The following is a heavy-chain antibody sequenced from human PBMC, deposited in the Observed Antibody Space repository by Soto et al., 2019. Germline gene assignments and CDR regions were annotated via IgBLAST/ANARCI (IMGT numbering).Heavy chain of an antibody. CDR2: IYYSGST. J-gene: IGHJ6*02. Sequence: SETLSLTCAVSGGSISSGGYSWSWIRQHPGKGLGWIGYIYYSGSTNYNPSLKSRVTISVDTSKNQFSLELSSVTAADTAVYYCARRKVLLTFHYYYYGMDVWGQGTTVTVSS. CDR1: GGSISSGGYS. CDR3: ARRKVLLTFHYYYYGMDV. D-gene: IGHD3-16*01. V-gene: IGHV4-61*08.